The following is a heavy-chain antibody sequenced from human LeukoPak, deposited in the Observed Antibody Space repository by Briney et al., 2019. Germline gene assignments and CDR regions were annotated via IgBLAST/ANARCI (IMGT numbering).Heavy chain of an antibody. V-gene: IGHV3-53*01. CDR1: GFTVSSNY. D-gene: IGHD3-22*01. J-gene: IGHJ4*02. CDR3: AKDQRLYYDSSGYYFDY. CDR2: IYSGGST. Sequence: GGSLRLSCAASGFTVSSNYMSWVRQAPGKGLEWVSVIYSGGSTYYADSVKGRFTISRDNSKNTLYLQMNSLRAEDTAVYYCAKDQRLYYDSSGYYFDYWGQGTLVTVSS.